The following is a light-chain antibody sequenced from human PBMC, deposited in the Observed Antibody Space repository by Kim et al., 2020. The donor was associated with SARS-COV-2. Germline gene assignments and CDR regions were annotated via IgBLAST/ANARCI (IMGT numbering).Light chain of an antibody. J-gene: IGKJ1*01. Sequence: SPRERATLSCRASQSVNSGYLAWYQQKPGQAPRLLIYGVSSRATGIPDRFSGSGSGTDFTLTINRLEPEDFAVYYCQQYGDSPRTFGQGTKVDIK. V-gene: IGKV3-20*01. CDR2: GVS. CDR1: QSVNSGY. CDR3: QQYGDSPRT.